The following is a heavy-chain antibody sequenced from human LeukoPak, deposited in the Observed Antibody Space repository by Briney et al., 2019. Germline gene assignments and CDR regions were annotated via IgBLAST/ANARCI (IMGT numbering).Heavy chain of an antibody. CDR2: IEPPGREI. J-gene: IGHJ4*02. CDR3: ARDYNIKWDEERLFDY. Sequence: GGSLRLSCAASGFTFSTYWMTWVRQAPGKGLEWVANIEPPGREIYYVDPVKGRFTISRDNAKNLLYLQMNGLRAEDTAVYYCARDYNIKWDEERLFDYWGEGTLVTVSS. CDR1: GFTFSTYW. D-gene: IGHD1-26*01. V-gene: IGHV3-7*01.